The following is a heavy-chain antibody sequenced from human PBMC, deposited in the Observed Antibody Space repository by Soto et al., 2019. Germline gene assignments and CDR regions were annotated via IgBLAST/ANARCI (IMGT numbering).Heavy chain of an antibody. CDR3: ARVSGTYYYGMDV. J-gene: IGHJ6*02. CDR2: IYHSGST. Sequence: QVQLQESGPGLVKPSGTLSLTCAVSGGSISSSNCWRWVRQPPGKGLEWIGEIYHSGSTNFNPSLKSRGTISVDKSKNQFSLKLNSVTAADTAVYYCARVSGTYYYGMDVWGQGTTVTVSS. CDR1: GGSISSSNC. V-gene: IGHV4-4*02. D-gene: IGHD1-1*01.